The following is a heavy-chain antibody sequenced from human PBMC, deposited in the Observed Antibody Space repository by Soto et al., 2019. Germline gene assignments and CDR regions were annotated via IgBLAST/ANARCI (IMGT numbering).Heavy chain of an antibody. Sequence: SETLSLTCTVSGGSISSYYWSWIRQPAGKGLEWIGRIYTSGSTNYNPSLKSRVTTSVDTSKNQFSLKLSSVTAADTAVYYCARDRYYYDSNGYYYGMDVWGQGTTVTVSS. CDR3: ARDRYYYDSNGYYYGMDV. V-gene: IGHV4-4*07. CDR1: GGSISSYY. CDR2: IYTSGST. J-gene: IGHJ6*02. D-gene: IGHD3-22*01.